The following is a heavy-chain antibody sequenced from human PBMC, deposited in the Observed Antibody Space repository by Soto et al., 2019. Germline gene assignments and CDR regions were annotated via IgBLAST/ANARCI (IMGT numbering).Heavy chain of an antibody. V-gene: IGHV3-30*03. Sequence: GGSLRLSCAASGFTFSSYSMNWVRQAPGKGLEWVTSISYDGSKESYADSVKGRFAVSRDNSKNTLYLQMNSLRPEDTAVYYCARYCNGGACYSASLDYWGQGTQVTVSS. J-gene: IGHJ4*02. D-gene: IGHD2-15*01. CDR1: GFTFSSYS. CDR2: ISYDGSKE. CDR3: ARYCNGGACYSASLDY.